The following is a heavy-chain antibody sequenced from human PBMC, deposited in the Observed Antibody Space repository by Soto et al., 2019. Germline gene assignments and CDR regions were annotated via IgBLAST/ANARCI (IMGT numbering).Heavy chain of an antibody. CDR3: ARRHVLLWFGELLHPLDV. CDR1: GGSISSGDYY. J-gene: IGHJ6*02. Sequence: SETLSLTCTVSGGSISSGDYYWSWIRQPPGKGLEWIGYIYYSGSTYYNPSLKSRVTISVDTSKNQFSLKLSSVTAADTAVYYCARRHVLLWFGELLHPLDVWGQGTTVTVSS. D-gene: IGHD3-10*01. CDR2: IYYSGST. V-gene: IGHV4-30-4*01.